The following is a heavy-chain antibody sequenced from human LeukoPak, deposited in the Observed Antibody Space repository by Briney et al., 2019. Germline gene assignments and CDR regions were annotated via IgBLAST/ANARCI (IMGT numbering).Heavy chain of an antibody. CDR1: GFTFSTYA. V-gene: IGHV3-30-3*01. CDR2: ISSDGNHK. CDR3: ARDRLPPPGVYCFDP. D-gene: IGHD5-12*01. Sequence: PGGSLRLSCAASGFTFSTYAMHWVRQAPGKGLEWVSAISSDGNHKHFADSVGGRFTISRENSKYTLFLQMNSLRPDDTAVYYCARDRLPPPGVYCFDPWGQGTLVTVSS. J-gene: IGHJ5*02.